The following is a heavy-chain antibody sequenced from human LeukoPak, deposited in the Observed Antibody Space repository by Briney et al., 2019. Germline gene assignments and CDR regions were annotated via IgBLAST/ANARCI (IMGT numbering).Heavy chain of an antibody. Sequence: ASVKVSCKASGYTFSSHDINWVRQATGQGLEWMGWMNPNSGNTGYAQKFQGRVTMTRSTPIGTAYMELSSLRSEDTAVYYCARGYSINCSSTSCNHYLNWFDPWGQGTLVTVSS. V-gene: IGHV1-8*01. D-gene: IGHD2-2*01. CDR3: ARGYSINCSSTSCNHYLNWFDP. CDR2: MNPNSGNT. J-gene: IGHJ5*02. CDR1: GYTFSSHD.